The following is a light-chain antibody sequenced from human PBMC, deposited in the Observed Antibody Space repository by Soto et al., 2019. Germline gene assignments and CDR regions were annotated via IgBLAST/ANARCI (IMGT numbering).Light chain of an antibody. Sequence: QSALTQPRSVSGSPGQSVTISCTGTSSDVGGYNYVSWYQQHPGKAPKLMIYDVSKRPSGVPDRFSGSKSGNTASLTISGLQAEDEADYCCCSYAGSYPYVFGTGTKVTVL. V-gene: IGLV2-11*01. CDR3: CSYAGSYPYV. CDR1: SSDVGGYNY. J-gene: IGLJ1*01. CDR2: DVS.